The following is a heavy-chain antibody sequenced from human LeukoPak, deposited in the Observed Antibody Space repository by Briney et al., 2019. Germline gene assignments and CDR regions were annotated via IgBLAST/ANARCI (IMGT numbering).Heavy chain of an antibody. V-gene: IGHV1-69*05. CDR3: ARARVRDDFWSGYPDY. CDR1: GGTFSSYA. J-gene: IGHJ4*02. CDR2: IIPNFGTA. Sequence: SVKVSCKASGGTFSSYAISWVRQAPGQGLEWMGGIIPNFGTANYAQKFQGRVKISTDESTSTAYMELSSLRSEDTAVYYCARARVRDDFWSGYPDYWGQGTLVTVSS. D-gene: IGHD3-3*01.